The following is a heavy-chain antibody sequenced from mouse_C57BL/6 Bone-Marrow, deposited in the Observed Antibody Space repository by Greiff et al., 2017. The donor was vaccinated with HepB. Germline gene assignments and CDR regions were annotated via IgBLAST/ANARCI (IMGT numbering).Heavy chain of an antibody. CDR1: GYTFTSYW. V-gene: IGHV1-53*01. J-gene: IGHJ1*03. CDR3: ARWGFCSWYFDV. D-gene: IGHD6-1*01. Sequence: VQLQQPGTELVKPGASVKLSCKASGYTFTSYWMHWVKQRPGQGLEWIGNINPSNGGTNYNEKFKSKTTLTVDKSARTAYMQLSSLTSEDSAVYYCARWGFCSWYFDVWGTGTTVTVSS. CDR2: INPSNGGT.